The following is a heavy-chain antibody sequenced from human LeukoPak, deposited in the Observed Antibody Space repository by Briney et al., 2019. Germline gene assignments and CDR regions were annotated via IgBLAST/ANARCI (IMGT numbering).Heavy chain of an antibody. CDR2: ISWDGGSR. D-gene: IGHD2-21*01. Sequence: GGSLRLSCAASGFTFDDYTMHWVRQAPGKGLEWVSLISWDGGSRYYADSVKGRFTISRDNAKNSLYLQMNSLRAEDTAVYFCARLRYYAVDVWGQGTTVIVSS. J-gene: IGHJ6*02. CDR3: ARLRYYAVDV. CDR1: GFTFDDYT. V-gene: IGHV3-43*01.